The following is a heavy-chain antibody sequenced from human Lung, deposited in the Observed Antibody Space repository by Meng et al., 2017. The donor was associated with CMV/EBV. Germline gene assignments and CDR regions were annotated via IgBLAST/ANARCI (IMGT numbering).Heavy chain of an antibody. CDR2: CDSGDT. CDR3: VRHIIVVPARGYGVDV. V-gene: IGHV4-38-2*01. D-gene: IGHD2-2*01. Sequence: SETXSLTCHVSGHSISSDYFWGWVRQSPGTGLEWVGICDSGDTFYNPSLKSRVAISVDTSANQFSLTLRSVTAADTAVYYCVRHIIVVPARGYGVDVWGQGTXVTVSS. J-gene: IGHJ6*02. CDR1: GHSISSDYF.